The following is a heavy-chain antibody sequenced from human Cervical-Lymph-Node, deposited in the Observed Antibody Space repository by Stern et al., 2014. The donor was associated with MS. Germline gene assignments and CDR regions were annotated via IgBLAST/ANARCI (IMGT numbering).Heavy chain of an antibody. V-gene: IGHV4-30-4*01. CDR2: IPYSGNT. CDR3: SRDADGYSLVFGY. J-gene: IGHJ4*02. Sequence: QVQLQESGPGLVKPSQTLSLTCAVTGGSLSSAEYYWSWIRQSPGKGLEWIGYIPYSGNTYYNPSLKSRVTISVDTSKNQFSLKLRSVTAADTAVYYCSRDADGYSLVFGYWGRGTLVTVSS. CDR1: GGSLSSAEYY. D-gene: IGHD5-24*01.